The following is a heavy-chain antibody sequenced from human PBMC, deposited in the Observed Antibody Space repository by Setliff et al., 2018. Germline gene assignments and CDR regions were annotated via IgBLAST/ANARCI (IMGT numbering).Heavy chain of an antibody. CDR2: INGDGSVA. D-gene: IGHD6-19*01. Sequence: PGGSLRLSCAASGFAFNTYWMHWVRQVPGKGLVWVARINGDGSVANYADAVKGRFTISRDNAKNTLSLQMNTLKAEDTAVYYCARRVRIAVLHLYYFEYWGQGTTVTVSS. V-gene: IGHV3-74*01. CDR3: ARRVRIAVLHLYYFEY. J-gene: IGHJ4*03. CDR1: GFAFNTYW.